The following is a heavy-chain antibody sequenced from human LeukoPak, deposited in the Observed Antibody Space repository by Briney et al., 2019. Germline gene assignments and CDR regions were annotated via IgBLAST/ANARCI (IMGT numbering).Heavy chain of an antibody. CDR3: AKDLITMVRGVIRNVGYYFDY. CDR1: GFPFSSYP. J-gene: IGHJ4*02. V-gene: IGHV3-23*01. Sequence: PGGSLRLSCAGSGFPFSSYPISWVRQPPGKGLEWVSAISGSGGSTYYADSVKGRFTISRDNSKNTLYLQMNSLRAEDTAVYYCAKDLITMVRGVIRNVGYYFDYWGQGTLVTVSS. CDR2: ISGSGGST. D-gene: IGHD3-10*01.